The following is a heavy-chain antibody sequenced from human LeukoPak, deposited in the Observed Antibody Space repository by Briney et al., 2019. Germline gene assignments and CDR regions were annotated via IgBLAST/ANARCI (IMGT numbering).Heavy chain of an antibody. D-gene: IGHD4-17*01. CDR1: GFTFTTYD. V-gene: IGHV3-23*01. CDR3: ARDSPSYGDNGRY. Sequence: PGGSLRLSCAASGFTFTTYDMSWVRQAPGKGLEWVSVISGSGTTTHYADSVKGRFTISRDNSKTTVYLQLNSLRVEDTAIYYCARDSPSYGDNGRYWGRGTLVTVAS. CDR2: ISGSGTTT. J-gene: IGHJ4*02.